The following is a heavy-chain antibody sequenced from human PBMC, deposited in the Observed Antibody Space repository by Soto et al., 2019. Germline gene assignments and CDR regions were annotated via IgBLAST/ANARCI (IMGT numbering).Heavy chain of an antibody. Sequence: SVKVSCKASGGTFSSYAISWVRQAPGQGLEWMGGIIPIFGTANYAQKFQGRVTITADKSTSTAYMELSSLRSEDTAVYYCARKEYYYDSSGLYNWFDPWGQGTLVTVSS. V-gene: IGHV1-69*06. CDR2: IIPIFGTA. CDR1: GGTFSSYA. D-gene: IGHD3-22*01. CDR3: ARKEYYYDSSGLYNWFDP. J-gene: IGHJ5*02.